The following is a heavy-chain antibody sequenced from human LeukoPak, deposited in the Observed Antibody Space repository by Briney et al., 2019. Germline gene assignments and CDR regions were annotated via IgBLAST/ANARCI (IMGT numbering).Heavy chain of an antibody. CDR3: AREGGNPTVWFDP. D-gene: IGHD4-23*01. J-gene: IGHJ5*02. V-gene: IGHV1-8*03. CDR2: MNPNSGNT. Sequence: ASVKVSCKASGYTFTSYDINWVRQATGQGLEWMGWMNPNSGNTGYAQKFQGRVTITRNTSISTAYMELSRLRSDDTAVYYCAREGGNPTVWFDPWGQGTLVTVSP. CDR1: GYTFTSYD.